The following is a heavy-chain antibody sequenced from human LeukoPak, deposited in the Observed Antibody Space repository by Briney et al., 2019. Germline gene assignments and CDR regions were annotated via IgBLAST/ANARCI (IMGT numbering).Heavy chain of an antibody. J-gene: IGHJ4*02. D-gene: IGHD6-6*01. CDR3: ARDRSSSSTSYYFDY. V-gene: IGHV3-21*01. CDR2: ISSSSSYI. Sequence: PGGSLRLSCAASGFTFSSYAMSWVRQAPGKGLEWVSSISSSSSYIYYADSVKGRFTISRDNAKNSLYLQMNSLRAEDTAVYYCARDRSSSSTSYYFDYWGQGTLVTVSS. CDR1: GFTFSSYA.